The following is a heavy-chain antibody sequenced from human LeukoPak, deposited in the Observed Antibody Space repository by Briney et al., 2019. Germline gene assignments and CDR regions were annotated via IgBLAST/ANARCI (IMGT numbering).Heavy chain of an antibody. V-gene: IGHV1-69*01. J-gene: IGHJ4*02. Sequence: VASVKVSCKASAGTFSSYAISWVRQAPGQGLEWMGGIIAIFGTTNCTQKFQGRVTITADESTSIAYMELSSLSSEDTAVYYCARAPAFVDTAMEFDYWGEGTLVTLST. CDR3: ARAPAFVDTAMEFDY. CDR1: AGTFSSYA. CDR2: IIAIFGTT. D-gene: IGHD5-18*01.